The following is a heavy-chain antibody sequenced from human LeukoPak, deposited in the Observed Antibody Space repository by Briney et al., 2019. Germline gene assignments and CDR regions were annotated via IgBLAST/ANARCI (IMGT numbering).Heavy chain of an antibody. Sequence: PGGSLRLSCSASGFTFSSYAMHWVRQAPGKGLEYVSAISGNGGSTYYADSVKGRFTISRDNSKNTLYLQMSSLRAEDTAVYYCVKGPAAMPPYYYGMDVWGKGTTVTVSS. J-gene: IGHJ6*04. CDR1: GFTFSSYA. V-gene: IGHV3-64D*06. CDR3: VKGPAAMPPYYYGMDV. CDR2: ISGNGGST. D-gene: IGHD2-2*01.